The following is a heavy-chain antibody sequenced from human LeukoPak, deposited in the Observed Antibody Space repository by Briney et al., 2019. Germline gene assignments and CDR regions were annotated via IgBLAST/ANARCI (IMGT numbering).Heavy chain of an antibody. D-gene: IGHD3-3*01. CDR1: GFTFSSYA. CDR3: TRDRPTGASRVFVVQ. J-gene: IGHJ4*02. V-gene: IGHV3-21*01. CDR2: MSSGSRYI. Sequence: GGPLRFSCAASGFTFSSYAMTWVRQAPGKGLEWVSSMSSGSRYIYYADSVRGRFTISRDNAKNSLYLLMNSLRAEDTAVYYCTRDRPTGASRVFVVQWGQGTLVTVSS.